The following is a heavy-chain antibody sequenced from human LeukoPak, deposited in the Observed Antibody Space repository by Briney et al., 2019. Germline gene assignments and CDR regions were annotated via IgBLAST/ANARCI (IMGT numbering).Heavy chain of an antibody. CDR3: ARETSYYGSGSYYRVNWFDP. Sequence: SETLSLTCTVSGGSISNYYWSWIRQPPGKGLEWIGYIYYSGSTNYNPSLKSRVTISVDTSKNQFSLKLSSVTVADTAVYYCARETSYYGSGSYYRVNWFDPWGQGTLVTVSS. CDR1: GGSISNYY. J-gene: IGHJ5*02. CDR2: IYYSGST. V-gene: IGHV4-59*01. D-gene: IGHD3-10*01.